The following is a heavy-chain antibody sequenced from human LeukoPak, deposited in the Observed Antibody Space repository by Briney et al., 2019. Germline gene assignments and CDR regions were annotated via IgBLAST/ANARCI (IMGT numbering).Heavy chain of an antibody. J-gene: IGHJ4*02. D-gene: IGHD4-11*01. CDR2: INPSGGST. V-gene: IGHV1-46*01. Sequence: ASVKVSCKASGYTLTSYNMHWVRQAPGQGLEWMGIINPSGGSTRYAQKFQGRVTMTRDTSASTVYMGLSSLRSEDTAVYYCARDPELSNSMFDSWGQGTLVTVSS. CDR1: GYTLTSYN. CDR3: ARDPELSNSMFDS.